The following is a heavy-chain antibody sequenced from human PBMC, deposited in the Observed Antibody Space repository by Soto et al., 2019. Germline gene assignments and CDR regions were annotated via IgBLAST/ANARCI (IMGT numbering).Heavy chain of an antibody. J-gene: IGHJ3*02. CDR1: GYTFTGYY. V-gene: IGHV1-2*04. Sequence: ASVKVSCKASGYTFTGYYMHWVRQAPGQGLEWMGWINPNSGGTNYAQKFQGWVTMTRDTSISTAYMELSRLRSDDTAVYYCAREPRTGDYGAFDIWGQGTMVTVSS. D-gene: IGHD7-27*01. CDR3: AREPRTGDYGAFDI. CDR2: INPNSGGT.